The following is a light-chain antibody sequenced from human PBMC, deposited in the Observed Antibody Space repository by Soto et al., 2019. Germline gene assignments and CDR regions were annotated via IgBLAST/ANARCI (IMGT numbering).Light chain of an antibody. Sequence: DTVLTQSPGTLSLSPGERATLSCRASQSVSSSYLAWYQQKPGQAPRLLIYGASSRATGIPDRFSGSGSGTDFTLTISRLEPEDFAVYYCQQYGSSRLTFGGGTKVDIK. CDR1: QSVSSSY. CDR2: GAS. J-gene: IGKJ4*01. CDR3: QQYGSSRLT. V-gene: IGKV3-20*01.